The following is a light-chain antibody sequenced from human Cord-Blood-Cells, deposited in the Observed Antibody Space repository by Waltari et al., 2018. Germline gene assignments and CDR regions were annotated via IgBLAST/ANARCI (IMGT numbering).Light chain of an antibody. CDR3: QQYGSSPTWT. CDR2: GAS. CDR1: QSVSSSY. J-gene: IGKJ1*01. Sequence: ELVLPQSPGTLSLSQGERATLHCRARQSVSSSYLAWYQQKPGQAPRLLIYGASSRATGIPDRFSGSGSGTDFTLTISRLEPEDFAVYYCQQYGSSPTWTFGQGTKVEIK. V-gene: IGKV3-20*01.